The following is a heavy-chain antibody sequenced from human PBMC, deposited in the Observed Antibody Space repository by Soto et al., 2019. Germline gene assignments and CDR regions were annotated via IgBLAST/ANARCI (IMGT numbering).Heavy chain of an antibody. CDR3: ARDHGSDYRRGY. CDR2: FSDSGSSI. V-gene: IGHV3-48*03. CDR1: GFAFSSYG. J-gene: IGHJ4*02. Sequence: EVRLVESGGGLVSPGGALRLSCAASGFAFSSYGLNWVSHAPGRGLEWISYFSDSGSSIYYVDTVKGRFTASIDNAKNSVYLQMNSLRAEDTEVYYCARDHGSDYRRGYWGQGTLVTVSS. D-gene: IGHD4-4*01.